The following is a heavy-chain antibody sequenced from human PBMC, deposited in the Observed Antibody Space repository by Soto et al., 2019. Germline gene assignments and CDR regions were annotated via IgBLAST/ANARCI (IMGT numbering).Heavy chain of an antibody. D-gene: IGHD2-21*02. V-gene: IGHV3-30*18. CDR1: GFTFISYG. CDR3: GKDTLDCSGGDCPFYYYYCMDV. J-gene: IGHJ6*02. CDR2: ISNHGAKK. Sequence: QSGGALRLSCAASGFTFISYGIHGLRHDPCKGLEWLAVISNHGAKKYLADSVKGRLTISRDNSSNTLYLQMNTLTAGDTAVYYCGKDTLDCSGGDCPFYYYYCMDVWGQGTMVTVSS.